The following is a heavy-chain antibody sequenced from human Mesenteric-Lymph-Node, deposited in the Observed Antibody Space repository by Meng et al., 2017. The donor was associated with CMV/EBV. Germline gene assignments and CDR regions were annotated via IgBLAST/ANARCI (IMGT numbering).Heavy chain of an antibody. CDR2: INHSEST. CDR1: GVSFSGYY. CDR3: ATDYGDTHY. Sequence: LSLTCSVYGVSFSGYYWSWIRQPPGKGLEWIGEINHSESTNYNPSLKSRVTISVDTSKNQFSLKLSSVTAADTAVYYCATDYGDTHYWGQGTLVTVSS. D-gene: IGHD4-17*01. V-gene: IGHV4-34*01. J-gene: IGHJ4*02.